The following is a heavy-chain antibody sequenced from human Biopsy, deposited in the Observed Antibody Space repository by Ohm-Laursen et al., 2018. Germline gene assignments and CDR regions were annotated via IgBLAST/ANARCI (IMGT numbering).Heavy chain of an antibody. Sequence: ASLKVSCKVSGYAATEFSMHWARQAPGKGLEWMGGFAPENGKTIYAQKFQGRVTMTEDTSTDTAYMELSSLRSEDTAVYYCAADINVWNVNYWGQGTQVTVSS. V-gene: IGHV1-24*01. CDR2: FAPENGKT. CDR3: AADINVWNVNY. CDR1: GYAATEFS. J-gene: IGHJ4*02. D-gene: IGHD1-1*01.